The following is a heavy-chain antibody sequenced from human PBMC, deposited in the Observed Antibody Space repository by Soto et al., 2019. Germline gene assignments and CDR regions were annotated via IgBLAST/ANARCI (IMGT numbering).Heavy chain of an antibody. Sequence: PGGSLRLSCAASGFTFSSYAMHWVRQAPGKGLEWVAVISYDGSNKYYADSVKGRFTISRDNSKNTLYLQMNSLRAEDTAVYYCARGGAVPAAIPYYYYGMDVWGQGTTVTV. CDR2: ISYDGSNK. J-gene: IGHJ6*02. D-gene: IGHD2-2*02. V-gene: IGHV3-30-3*01. CDR3: ARGGAVPAAIPYYYYGMDV. CDR1: GFTFSSYA.